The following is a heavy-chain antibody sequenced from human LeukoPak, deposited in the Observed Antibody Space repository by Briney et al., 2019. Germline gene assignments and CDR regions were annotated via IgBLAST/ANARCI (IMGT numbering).Heavy chain of an antibody. J-gene: IGHJ4*02. CDR2: INRDGGDT. CDR3: ANGGGLAGRAYFEH. Sequence: GGSLRLSCAASGFIFDDYTMHWVRQVPGKGLEWVSLINRDGGDTYYADSVKGRFTISRDNSKNSLYLQMNSLRTEDTALYYCANGGGLAGRAYFEHWGQGTLVTVSS. D-gene: IGHD3-16*01. CDR1: GFIFDDYT. V-gene: IGHV3-43*01.